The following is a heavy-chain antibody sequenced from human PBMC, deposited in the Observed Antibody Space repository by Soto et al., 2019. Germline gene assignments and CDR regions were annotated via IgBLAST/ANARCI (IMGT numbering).Heavy chain of an antibody. J-gene: IGHJ6*02. D-gene: IGHD4-4*01. CDR2: INPNSGGT. CDR3: ATTVTTGYGMDV. V-gene: IGHV1-2*04. CDR1: GYTFTGYH. Sequence: ASVKVSCKASGYTFTGYHMHWVRQAPGQGLEWMGWINPNSGGTNYAQKFQGWVTMTRDTSISTAYMELSRLRSDDTAVYYCATTVTTGYGMDVWGQGTTVTVSS.